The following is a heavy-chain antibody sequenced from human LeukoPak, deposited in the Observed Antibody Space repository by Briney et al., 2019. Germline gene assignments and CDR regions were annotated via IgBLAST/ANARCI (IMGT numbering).Heavy chain of an antibody. V-gene: IGHV4-39*07. Sequence: SETLSLTCTVSGGSISSSSYYWGWIRQPPGKGLEWIGSIYYSGSTYYNPSLKSRVTISVDTSKNQFSLKLSSVTAADTAVYYCARVDTAVIDAFDIWGQGTMVTVSS. CDR1: GGSISSSSYY. CDR3: ARVDTAVIDAFDI. D-gene: IGHD5-18*01. J-gene: IGHJ3*02. CDR2: IYYSGST.